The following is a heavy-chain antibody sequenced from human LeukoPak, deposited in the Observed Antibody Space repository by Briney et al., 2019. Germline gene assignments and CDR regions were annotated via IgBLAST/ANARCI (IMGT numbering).Heavy chain of an antibody. Sequence: SVKVSCKASGGTFSSYAISWVLQAPGQGLEWMGGIIPIFGTANYAQKFQGRVTITADESTSTAYMELSSLRSDDTAVYYCARDSDPIFCSSTSCYVIDYWGQGTLVTVSS. CDR3: ARDSDPIFCSSTSCYVIDY. CDR2: IIPIFGTA. CDR1: GGTFSSYA. D-gene: IGHD2-2*01. J-gene: IGHJ4*02. V-gene: IGHV1-69*13.